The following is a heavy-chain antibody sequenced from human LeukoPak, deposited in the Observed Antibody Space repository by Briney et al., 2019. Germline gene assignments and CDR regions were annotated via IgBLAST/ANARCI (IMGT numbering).Heavy chain of an antibody. D-gene: IGHD5-24*01. CDR1: GFTFSSHG. Sequence: PGGSLRLSCAASGFTFSSHGMNWVRQAPGKGLEWVSGISPNGVITHYADSVKGRFTISRDNSKGTVSLQMNSLRPEDTAVYYCAKDDAWLQYGDWGRGTLVTVSS. CDR3: AKDDAWLQYGD. CDR2: ISPNGVIT. J-gene: IGHJ4*02. V-gene: IGHV3-23*01.